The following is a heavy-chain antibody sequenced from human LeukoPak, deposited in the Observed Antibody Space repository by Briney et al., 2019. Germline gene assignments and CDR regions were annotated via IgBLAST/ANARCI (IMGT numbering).Heavy chain of an antibody. J-gene: IGHJ2*01. Sequence: GASVKVSCKASGYTFTGYYMHWVRQAPGQGLEWMGRINPNSGGTNYAQKFQGRVTMTRDASISTAYMELSRLRSDDTAVYYCAREEAAAAEGYWYFDLWGRGTLVTVSS. CDR1: GYTFTGYY. CDR2: INPNSGGT. CDR3: AREEAAAAEGYWYFDL. V-gene: IGHV1-2*06. D-gene: IGHD6-13*01.